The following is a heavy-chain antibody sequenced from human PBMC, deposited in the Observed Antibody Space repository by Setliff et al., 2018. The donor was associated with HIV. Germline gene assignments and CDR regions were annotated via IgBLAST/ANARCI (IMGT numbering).Heavy chain of an antibody. Sequence: GGSLRLSCAASGFTFSSSCMNWVRQAPGKGLEWVASVSWRSTYIYYSESARGRFTISRDDAKNSLYLQINSLGLEDSAVYYCSTSRGIGNYDMAVWGKGTTVTV. CDR3: STSRGIGNYDMAV. V-gene: IGHV3-21*06. D-gene: IGHD3-10*01. CDR2: VSWRSTYI. CDR1: GFTFSSSC. J-gene: IGHJ6*04.